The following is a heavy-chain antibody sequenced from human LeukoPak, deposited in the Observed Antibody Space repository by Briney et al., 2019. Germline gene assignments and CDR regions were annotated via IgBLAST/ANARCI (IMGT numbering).Heavy chain of an antibody. D-gene: IGHD2-15*01. J-gene: IGHJ4*02. CDR2: INPSGGST. CDR1: GHTFTSYY. CDR3: ARDRTTGYCSGGSCYHLV. Sequence: GASVKVSCKASGHTFTSYYMHWVRQAPGQGLEWMGIINPSGGSTSYAQKFQGRVTMTRDTSTSTVYMELSSLRSEDTAVYYCARDRTTGYCSGGSCYHLVWGQGTLVTVSS. V-gene: IGHV1-46*01.